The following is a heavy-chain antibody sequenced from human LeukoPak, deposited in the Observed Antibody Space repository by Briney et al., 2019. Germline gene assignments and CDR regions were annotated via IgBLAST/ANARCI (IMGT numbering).Heavy chain of an antibody. CDR3: AKEYVEQWLVRGYFDY. CDR1: GFTFSSYA. D-gene: IGHD6-19*01. J-gene: IGHJ4*02. CDR2: ISGSGGST. V-gene: IGHV3-23*01. Sequence: GGSLRLSCAASGFTFSSYAMSWVRQAPGKGLEWVSAISGSGGSTYYADSVKGRFTISRDNSKNTLHLQMNSLRAEDTAVYYCAKEYVEQWLVRGYFDYWGQGTLVTVSS.